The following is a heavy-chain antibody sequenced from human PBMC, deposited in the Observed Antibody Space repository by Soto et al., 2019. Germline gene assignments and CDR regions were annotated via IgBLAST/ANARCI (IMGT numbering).Heavy chain of an antibody. CDR1: GYIFSNYG. Sequence: QVQLVQSGAEVKKPGASVKVSCKTSGYIFSNYGISWIRQAPGQGLEWMGWISPYTGNTDSAQSFQDRVTLITDTSTSTAYMELRSLRSDXTXXXXCAXXXXXXXXXGXXXFEPWGQGSXVTVSS. CDR2: ISPYTGNT. V-gene: IGHV1-18*01. CDR3: AXXXXXXXXXGXXXFEP. J-gene: IGHJ5*02.